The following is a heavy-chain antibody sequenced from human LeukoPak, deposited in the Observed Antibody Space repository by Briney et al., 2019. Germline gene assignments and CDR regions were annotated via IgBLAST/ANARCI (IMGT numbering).Heavy chain of an antibody. Sequence: PGGSLRLSCAASGFTFSSYAMYGVRQAPGKGLEWVALISKDGSDEDHADSVKGRFTISRDNSKETLYKQMISLSIEDTVVYSCAREAYYGSGRSSHTSPVWGHGTLVTVSS. V-gene: IGHV3-30*01. CDR1: GFTFSSYA. CDR2: ISKDGSDE. D-gene: IGHD3-10*01. CDR3: AREAYYGSGRSSHTSPV. J-gene: IGHJ4*01.